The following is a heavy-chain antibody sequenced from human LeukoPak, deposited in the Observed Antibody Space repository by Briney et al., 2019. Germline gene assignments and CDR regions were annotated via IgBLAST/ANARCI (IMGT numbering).Heavy chain of an antibody. Sequence: GGSLRLSCAASGFTFSSYGMHWVRQAPGKGLEWVAFIRYDGSNKYYADSVKGRFTISRDNSKNTLYLQMNSLRAEDTAVYYCAILGGYSSSWYRVDYYYYYMDVWGKGTTVTISS. V-gene: IGHV3-30*02. D-gene: IGHD6-13*01. J-gene: IGHJ6*03. CDR2: IRYDGSNK. CDR1: GFTFSSYG. CDR3: AILGGYSSSWYRVDYYYYYMDV.